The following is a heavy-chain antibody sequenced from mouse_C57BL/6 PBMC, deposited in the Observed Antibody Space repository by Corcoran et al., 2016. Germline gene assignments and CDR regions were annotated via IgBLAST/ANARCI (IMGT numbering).Heavy chain of an antibody. D-gene: IGHD2-4*01. Sequence: QVQLQQSGAELVKPGASVKISCKASGYAFSSYCMNWVKQRPGKGLEWIGQIYPGDGDTNYNGKFKGKATLTADKSSSTAYIQLSSLTSEDSAVYFCAREYYDYDGYYFDYLGQGTTLTVSS. J-gene: IGHJ2*01. CDR3: AREYYDYDGYYFDY. V-gene: IGHV1-80*01. CDR2: IYPGDGDT. CDR1: GYAFSSYC.